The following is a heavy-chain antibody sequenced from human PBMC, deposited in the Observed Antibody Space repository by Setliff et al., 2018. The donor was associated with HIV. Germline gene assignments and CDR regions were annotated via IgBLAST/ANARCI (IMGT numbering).Heavy chain of an antibody. CDR2: INHSGST. Sequence: SETLSLTCAVYGGSFSGYYWSWIRQPPGKGLEWIGEINHSGSTNYNPSLKSRVTISVDTSKNQFSLKLSSVTAEDTAVYYCTTWFVVAAAGTQGYYMDVWGKGTTVTVSS. D-gene: IGHD6-13*01. CDR3: TTWFVVAAAGTQGYYMDV. V-gene: IGHV4-34*03. CDR1: GGSFSGYY. J-gene: IGHJ6*03.